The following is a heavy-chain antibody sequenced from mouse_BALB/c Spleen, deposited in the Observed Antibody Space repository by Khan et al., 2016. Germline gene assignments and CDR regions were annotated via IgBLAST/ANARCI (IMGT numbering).Heavy chain of an antibody. J-gene: IGHJ4*01. V-gene: IGHV1-77*01. Sequence: QVQLQQSGTELPRPGASVKLSCKASGYTFTDYYLHWVKQRTGQGLEWIGEIFPGSGSTYYNEKFKGKASLTADTSSSTAYMQLSSLTSEDSAVYFWARSYYCYYAMDYWGHGASVTVSS. D-gene: IGHD1-1*02. CDR2: IFPGSGST. CDR3: ARSYYCYYAMDY. CDR1: GYTFTDYY.